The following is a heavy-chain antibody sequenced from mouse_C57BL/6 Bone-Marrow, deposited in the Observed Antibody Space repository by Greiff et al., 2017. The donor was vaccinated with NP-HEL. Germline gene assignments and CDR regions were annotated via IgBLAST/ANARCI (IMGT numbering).Heavy chain of an antibody. J-gene: IGHJ4*01. V-gene: IGHV3-6*01. Sequence: ESGPGLVKPSQSLSLTCSVTGYSITSGYYWNWIRQFPGNKLEWMGYISYDGSNNYNPSLKNRISITRDTSKNQFFLKLNSVTTEDTATYYCAREGGIYYGNFYAMDYWGQGTSVTVSS. CDR2: ISYDGSN. D-gene: IGHD2-1*01. CDR1: GYSITSGYY. CDR3: AREGGIYYGNFYAMDY.